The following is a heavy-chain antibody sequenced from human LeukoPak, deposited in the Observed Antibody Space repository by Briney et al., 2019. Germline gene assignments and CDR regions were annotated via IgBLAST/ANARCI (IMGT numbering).Heavy chain of an antibody. D-gene: IGHD4-11*01. CDR1: GFTFSSYG. J-gene: IGHJ4*02. V-gene: IGHV3-30*18. Sequence: GGSLRLSCAASGFTFSSYGMHWVRQAPGKGLEWVAVISHDGRSKYYADSVKGQFTISRDNSENTLYLQMNSLRAEGTAVYYCAKEGTTFTSRRIDSWGQGTLVTVSS. CDR3: AKEGTTFTSRRIDS. CDR2: ISHDGRSK.